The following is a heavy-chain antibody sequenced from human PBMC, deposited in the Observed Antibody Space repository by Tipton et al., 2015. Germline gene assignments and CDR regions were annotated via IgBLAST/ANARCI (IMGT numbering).Heavy chain of an antibody. V-gene: IGHV4-4*02. CDR2: IHHGGST. CDR3: ARDPRDGYGHFDL. CDR1: GDSISSSNW. D-gene: IGHD5-18*01. Sequence: GLVKPSGTLSLTCSVSGDSISSSNWWSWVRQPPGKGLEWIGEIHHGGSTNYNPSLKSRVTMSVDTSKNQFSLRLTSVTAADTALYYCARDPRDGYGHFDLWGQGTLVTVSS. J-gene: IGHJ4*02.